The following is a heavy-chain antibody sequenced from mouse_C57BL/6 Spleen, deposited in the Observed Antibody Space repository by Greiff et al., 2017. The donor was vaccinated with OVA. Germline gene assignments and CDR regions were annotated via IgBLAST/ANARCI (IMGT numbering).Heavy chain of an antibody. CDR1: GFSLTSYA. V-gene: IGHV2-9-1*01. D-gene: IGHD1-1*01. Sequence: VQRVESGPGLVAPSQSLSITCTVSGFSLTSYAISWVRQPPGKGLEWLGVIWTGGGTNYNSALISRLSISKDNSKSQVFLRMNSLQTDDTARYYRARIFTTVFPCVDYWGQGTTLTVSS. CDR2: IWTGGGT. J-gene: IGHJ2*01. CDR3: ARIFTTVFPCVDY.